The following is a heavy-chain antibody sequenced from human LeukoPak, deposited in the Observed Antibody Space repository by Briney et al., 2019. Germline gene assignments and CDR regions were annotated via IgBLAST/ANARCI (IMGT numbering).Heavy chain of an antibody. CDR1: GFTFSSYG. J-gene: IGHJ4*02. CDR3: AKEQDTAMAIDY. V-gene: IGHV3-30*02. D-gene: IGHD5-18*01. Sequence: PGGSLRLSCAASGFTFSSYGMHWVRQAPGKGLEWVAFIRYDGSNKYYADSVKGRFTISRDNSKNTLYPQMNSLRAEDTAVYYCAKEQDTAMAIDYWGQGTLVTVSS. CDR2: IRYDGSNK.